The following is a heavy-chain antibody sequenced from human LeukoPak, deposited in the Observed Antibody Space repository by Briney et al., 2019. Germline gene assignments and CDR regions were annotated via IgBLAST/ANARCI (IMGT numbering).Heavy chain of an antibody. D-gene: IGHD5-18*01. CDR1: GGSISSSSYY. J-gene: IGHJ4*02. CDR3: ARVVPGYSYGYFDY. Sequence: PSETLSLTCTVSGGSISSSSYYWGWIRQPPGKGLEWIGSIYYSGSTYYNPSLKSRVTISVDTSKNQFSLKLSSVTAADTAVYYCARVVPGYSYGYFDYWGQGTLVTVSS. V-gene: IGHV4-39*07. CDR2: IYYSGST.